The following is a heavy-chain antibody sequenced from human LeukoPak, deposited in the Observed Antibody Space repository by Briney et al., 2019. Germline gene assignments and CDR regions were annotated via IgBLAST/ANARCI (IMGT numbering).Heavy chain of an antibody. Sequence: PGGSLRLSCAAPGLTFSKSWMSCVSQAPGQGQEWLAAIQEDGSEKDYVDSGKGRFTISRDNAKNSLYLQMNSLRAEDTAVYYCATYTNGVAGDVWGQGTSVSVSS. D-gene: IGHD6-25*01. J-gene: IGHJ6*02. CDR2: IQEDGSEK. CDR3: ATYTNGVAGDV. V-gene: IGHV3-7*01. CDR1: GLTFSKSW.